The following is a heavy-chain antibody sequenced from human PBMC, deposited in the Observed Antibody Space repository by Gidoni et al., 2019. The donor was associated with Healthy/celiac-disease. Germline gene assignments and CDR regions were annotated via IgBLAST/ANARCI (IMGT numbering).Heavy chain of an antibody. J-gene: IGHJ6*02. CDR2: IIPILGIA. CDR3: ARDACGGDCYSGYYYYYGMDV. Sequence: QVQLVQSGAEVKKPGPSVKASCKASGGTFSSYTISWVRQAPGQGLEWMGRIIPILGIANYAQKFQGRVTITADKSTSTAYMELSSLRSEDTAVYYCARDACGGDCYSGYYYYYGMDVWGQGTTVTVSS. CDR1: GGTFSSYT. D-gene: IGHD2-21*02. V-gene: IGHV1-69*08.